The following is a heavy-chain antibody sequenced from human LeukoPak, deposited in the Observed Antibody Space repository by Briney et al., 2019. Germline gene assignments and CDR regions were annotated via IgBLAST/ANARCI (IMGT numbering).Heavy chain of an antibody. J-gene: IGHJ4*02. CDR1: GGSFSGYY. CDR3: ARLRVPAAATFDY. Sequence: PSETLSLTCAVYGGSFSGYYWSWIRQPPGKGLEWIGEINHSGSTNYNPSLKSRVTISVDTSKNQFSLKLSSVTAADTAVYYCARLRVPAAATFDYWGQGTLVTISS. V-gene: IGHV4-34*01. D-gene: IGHD2-2*01. CDR2: INHSGST.